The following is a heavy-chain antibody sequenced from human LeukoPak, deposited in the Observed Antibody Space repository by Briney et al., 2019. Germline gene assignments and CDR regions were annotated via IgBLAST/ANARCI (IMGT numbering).Heavy chain of an antibody. CDR3: ARHRLAAAGTPLGY. D-gene: IGHD6-13*01. Sequence: GGSLRLSCAASGFTFSSYWMSWVRQAPGKGLEWVANIKGDGSEIFHVDSEKGRFTISRDNAKNSLYLQMNSLRVEDTAVYYCARHRLAAAGTPLGYWGQGTLVTVSS. V-gene: IGHV3-7*01. J-gene: IGHJ4*02. CDR1: GFTFSSYW. CDR2: IKGDGSEI.